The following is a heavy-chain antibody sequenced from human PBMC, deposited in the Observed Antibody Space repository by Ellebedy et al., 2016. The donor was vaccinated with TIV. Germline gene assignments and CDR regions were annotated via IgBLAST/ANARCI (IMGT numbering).Heavy chain of an antibody. CDR2: IYYSGST. CDR3: TNWDHHESKHFQH. V-gene: IGHV4-59*01. CDR1: GGSISSYY. Sequence: MPSETLSLTCTVSGGSISSYYWSWIRQPPGKGLEWIGYIYYSGSTNYNPSLKSRVTIAVDTSKKQISLKLSSVTAADTAVYYCTNWDHHESKHFQHWGQGALVTVSS. D-gene: IGHD1-26*01. J-gene: IGHJ1*01.